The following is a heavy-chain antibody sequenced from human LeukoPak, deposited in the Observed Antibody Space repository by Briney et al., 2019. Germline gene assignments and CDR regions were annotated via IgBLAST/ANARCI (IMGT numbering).Heavy chain of an antibody. CDR3: ALTYYYGSGTYGNWFDP. CDR1: GGSISSSSYY. J-gene: IGHJ5*02. Sequence: PSETLSLTCTVSGGSISSSSYYWGWIRQPPGKGLEWIGSIYYSGSTYYNPSLKSRVTISVDTSKNQFSLKLSSVTAADTAVYYCALTYYYGSGTYGNWFDPWGQGTLVIVSS. D-gene: IGHD3-10*01. V-gene: IGHV4-39*01. CDR2: IYYSGST.